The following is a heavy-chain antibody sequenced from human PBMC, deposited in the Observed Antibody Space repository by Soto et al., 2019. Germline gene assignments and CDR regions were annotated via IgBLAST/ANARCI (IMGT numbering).Heavy chain of an antibody. J-gene: IGHJ4*02. CDR3: ARDNSAANGVLDH. CDR1: GYTFTNYY. V-gene: IGHV1-46*04. Sequence: ASVKVSCKASGYTFTNYYLHWVRQAPGQGLEWVGMINPSARSASYAQKLRGRLNMDRDTSTTTVYMELSRLTFEDTAVYFCARDNSAANGVLDHWGQGTLVTVSS. CDR2: INPSARSA. D-gene: IGHD1-1*01.